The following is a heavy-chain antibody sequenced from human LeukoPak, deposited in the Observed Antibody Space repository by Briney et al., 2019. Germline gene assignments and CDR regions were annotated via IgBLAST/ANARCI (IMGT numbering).Heavy chain of an antibody. D-gene: IGHD4-17*01. CDR1: GYTFTSYA. CDR2: INTNTGNP. V-gene: IGHV7-4-1*02. Sequence: ASVKVSCKASGYTFTSYAMNWVRQAPGQGLEWMGSINTNTGNPTYAQGFTGRFVFSLDTSVSTAYLQISSLKAEDTAVYYCARGYTKDMTSVTHFDYWGQGTLVTVSS. J-gene: IGHJ4*02. CDR3: ARGYTKDMTSVTHFDY.